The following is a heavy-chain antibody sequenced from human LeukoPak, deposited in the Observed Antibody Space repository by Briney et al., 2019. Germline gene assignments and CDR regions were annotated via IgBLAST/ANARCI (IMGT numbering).Heavy chain of an antibody. CDR3: ARGGSLYGMDV. D-gene: IGHD3-10*01. V-gene: IGHV1-18*01. CDR2: ISAYNGNT. Sequence: ASVKVSCKAFVYTFTSYGISWVRQAPGQGREWMGWISAYNGNTNYAQKLQGRVTMTTDTSPSTAYMEQRSLRSDDTAVYYCARGGSLYGMDVWGQGTTVTVSS. J-gene: IGHJ6*02. CDR1: VYTFTSYG.